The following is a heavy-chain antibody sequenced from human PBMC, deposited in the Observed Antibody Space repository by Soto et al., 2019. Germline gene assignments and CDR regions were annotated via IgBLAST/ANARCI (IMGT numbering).Heavy chain of an antibody. D-gene: IGHD6-6*01. CDR2: INPNSGGT. Sequence: ASVKVSCKASGYTFTGYYMHWVRQAPGQGLEWMGWINPNSGGTNYAQKFQGRVTMTRDTSISTAYMELSRLRSDDTAVYYCARGSSSSDNWFDPWGQGTPVPVP. CDR1: GYTFTGYY. CDR3: ARGSSSSDNWFDP. J-gene: IGHJ5*02. V-gene: IGHV1-2*02.